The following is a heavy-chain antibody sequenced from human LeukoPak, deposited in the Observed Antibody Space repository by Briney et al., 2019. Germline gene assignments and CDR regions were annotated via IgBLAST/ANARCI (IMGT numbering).Heavy chain of an antibody. D-gene: IGHD4-17*01. CDR1: GFTFSSYG. V-gene: IGHV3-30*18. CDR2: ISYDGSNK. Sequence: PGGSLRLSCAASGFTFSSYGMHWVRQAPGKGLEWVAVISYDGSNKYYADSVKGRFTISRDNSKNTLYLRMNSLRAEDTAVYYCAKTMTTVTTYLDYWGQGTLVTVSS. J-gene: IGHJ4*02. CDR3: AKTMTTVTTYLDY.